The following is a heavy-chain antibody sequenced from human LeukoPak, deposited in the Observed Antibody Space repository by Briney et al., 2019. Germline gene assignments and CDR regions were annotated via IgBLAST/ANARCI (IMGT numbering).Heavy chain of an antibody. V-gene: IGHV4-4*02. CDR2: IYHSGST. Sequence: PSETLSLTCAVSGGSISSSNWWSWVRQPPGKGLEWIGEIYHSGSTNYNPSLKSRVTISVDKSKNQFSLKLSSVTAADTAVYYCASEGVSGGLAYCGGDCYSEAFDIWGQGTMVTVSS. CDR1: GGSISSSNW. D-gene: IGHD2-21*02. CDR3: ASEGVSGGLAYCGGDCYSEAFDI. J-gene: IGHJ3*02.